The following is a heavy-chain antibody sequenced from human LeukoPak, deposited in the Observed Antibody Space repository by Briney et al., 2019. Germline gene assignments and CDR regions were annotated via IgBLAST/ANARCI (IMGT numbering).Heavy chain of an antibody. J-gene: IGHJ1*01. CDR1: GGSVNSYF. D-gene: IGHD4-17*01. CDR3: ARAAVTTSRYSQH. Sequence: SETLSLTCTVSGGSVNSYFWSWIRQPPGKGLEWIGYMYYSGSTNYNPSLKSRVTISIDTSKNQFSLQLSSVTAADTAVYYCARAAVTTSRYSQHWGQGTLVTVSS. V-gene: IGHV4-59*02. CDR2: MYYSGST.